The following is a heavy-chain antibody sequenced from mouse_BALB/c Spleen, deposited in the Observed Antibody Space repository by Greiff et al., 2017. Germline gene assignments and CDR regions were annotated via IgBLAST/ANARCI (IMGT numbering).Heavy chain of an antibody. D-gene: IGHD4-1*01. V-gene: IGHV5-17*02. CDR1: GFTFSNFG. J-gene: IGHJ2*01. CDR2: ISSGSSTI. CDR3: ARSITGTNFDS. Sequence: EVKVVESGGGLVQPGGSRKLSCAASGFTFSNFGMHWVRQAPEKGLEWVAYISSGSSTIYYADSVKGRFTMSRDNPKNTLFLQMTSLRSEDTAIYYCARSITGTNFDSWGQGTTLTVSS.